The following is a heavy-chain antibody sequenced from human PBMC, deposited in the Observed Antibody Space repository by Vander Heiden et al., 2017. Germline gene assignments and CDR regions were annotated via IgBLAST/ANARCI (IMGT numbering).Heavy chain of an antibody. D-gene: IGHD2-15*01. CDR2: NIPLFRTA. J-gene: IGHJ4*02. CDR3: ATCSVWSYHYFDD. V-gene: IGHV1-69*06. CDR1: GGTFNTYS. Sequence: QVQLVQSGAEVKKPGSSVKVSCQASGGTFNTYSISWVRQAPGQGLEWMGGNIPLFRTANYAQKFQGRVTITADKSTSTVYMELTSLRSEDTAVYYCATCSVWSYHYFDDWGQGTLVTVSS.